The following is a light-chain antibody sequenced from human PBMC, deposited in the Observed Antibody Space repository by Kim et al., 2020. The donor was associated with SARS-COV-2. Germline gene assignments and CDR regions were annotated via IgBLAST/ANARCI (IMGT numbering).Light chain of an antibody. CDR1: QSVGTY. CDR3: QQRT. Sequence: EIVLTQSPATLSLSPGERATLSCRASQSVGTYLAWYQHKPGQAPRLLIYDASNRATGIRARFSGSGSGTDFTLTISSLEPEDFAVYYCQQRTFGGGTKVDIK. CDR2: DAS. V-gene: IGKV3-11*01. J-gene: IGKJ4*01.